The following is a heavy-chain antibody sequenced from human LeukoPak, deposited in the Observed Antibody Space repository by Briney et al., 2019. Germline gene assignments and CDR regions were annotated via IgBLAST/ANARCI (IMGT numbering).Heavy chain of an antibody. CDR1: GGSISSSNW. D-gene: IGHD4-23*01. V-gene: IGHV4-4*02. Sequence: SGTLSLTCAVSGGSISSSNWWSWVRQPPGKGLEWIGEIYHSGSTNYNPSLKSRVTMSVDTSKNQFSLKLSSVTAADTAVYYCARAPNAGGNGAFDIWGQGTKVTVSS. CDR3: ARAPNAGGNGAFDI. CDR2: IYHSGST. J-gene: IGHJ3*02.